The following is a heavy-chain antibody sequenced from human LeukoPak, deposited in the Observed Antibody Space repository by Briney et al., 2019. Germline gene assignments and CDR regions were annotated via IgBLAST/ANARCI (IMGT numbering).Heavy chain of an antibody. D-gene: IGHD4-17*01. CDR1: GFTFSSYG. Sequence: GGSLRLSCAASGFTFSSYGMHWVRQAPGKGLEWVAVISYDGSNKYYADSVKGRFTISRDNSKNTLYLQMNSLRAEDTAVYYCAKAGSTVTTLITNAEYFQHWGQGTLVTVSS. V-gene: IGHV3-30*18. CDR2: ISYDGSNK. CDR3: AKAGSTVTTLITNAEYFQH. J-gene: IGHJ1*01.